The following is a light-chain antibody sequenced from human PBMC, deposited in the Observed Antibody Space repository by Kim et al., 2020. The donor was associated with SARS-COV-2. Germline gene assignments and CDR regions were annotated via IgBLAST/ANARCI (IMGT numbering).Light chain of an antibody. CDR2: QDS. CDR1: KLGYKY. Sequence: VSPGQTASITCSGDKLGYKYACWYQQKPGQSPVLVIYQDSKRPSGIPERFSGSNSGNTATLTISGTQAMDEADYYCQAWDSSTVVFGGGTKLTVL. CDR3: QAWDSSTVV. J-gene: IGLJ2*01. V-gene: IGLV3-1*01.